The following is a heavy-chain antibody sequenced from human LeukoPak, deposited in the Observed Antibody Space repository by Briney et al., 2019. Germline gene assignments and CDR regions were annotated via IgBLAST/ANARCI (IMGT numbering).Heavy chain of an antibody. J-gene: IGHJ4*02. D-gene: IGHD3-10*01. V-gene: IGHV3-74*03. CDR2: ITTDGGSI. Sequence: GGSLRLSCAASGFTFSSYWMHWVRQAPGKGLLWVSRITTDGGSIEYADSVKGRFTISRDNVKNTLYLQLNSLRAGDTAVYYCARDGGSGTPFDFWGQGTLVTVSS. CDR3: ARDGGSGTPFDF. CDR1: GFTFSSYW.